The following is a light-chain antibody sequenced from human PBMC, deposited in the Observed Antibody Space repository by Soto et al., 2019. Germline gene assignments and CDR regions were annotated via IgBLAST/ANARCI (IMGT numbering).Light chain of an antibody. CDR1: QGVSRK. Sequence: DIVMTQSPATLSVAPGERVTFSCRASQGVSRKLAWYQHKPGQAPRLLISGASTGATGIPARFSGSGSGTEFTLTISGLQSEDVAVYYCHHFNTWPPKAFGQGTKVDIK. V-gene: IGKV3-15*01. CDR2: GAS. CDR3: HHFNTWPPKA. J-gene: IGKJ1*01.